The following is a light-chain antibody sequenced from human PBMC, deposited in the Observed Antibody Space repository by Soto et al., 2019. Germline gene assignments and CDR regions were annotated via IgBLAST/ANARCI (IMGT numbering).Light chain of an antibody. CDR2: EVT. Sequence: QSVLTQPASVSGSPGQSITISCTGTSGDIGGYNYVSWYQQHPGKAPKLLISEVTNRPSGVSNRFSGSKSGNTASLTISGLQAEDEDDYYCSSYTTNITPVVFGGGTKLTVL. V-gene: IGLV2-14*01. CDR1: SGDIGGYNY. J-gene: IGLJ2*01. CDR3: SSYTTNITPVV.